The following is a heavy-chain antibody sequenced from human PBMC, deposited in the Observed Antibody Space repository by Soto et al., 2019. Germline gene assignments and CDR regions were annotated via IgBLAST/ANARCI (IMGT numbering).Heavy chain of an antibody. CDR2: INHSGST. V-gene: IGHV4-34*01. CDR3: GRTPFEPSIAAAGLDY. J-gene: IGHJ4*02. CDR1: GGTFSGYD. Sequence: PSETLSLTCAVYGGTFSGYDWSWIRQPPGKGLEWIGEINHSGSTNYNPSLKSRVTISVDTSKNQSSLKLSSVTAADTAVYYCGRTPFEPSIAAAGLDYWGQGTLVTVSS. D-gene: IGHD6-13*01.